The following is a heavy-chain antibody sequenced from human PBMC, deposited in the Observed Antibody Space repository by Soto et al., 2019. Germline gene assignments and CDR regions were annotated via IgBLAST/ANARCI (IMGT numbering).Heavy chain of an antibody. J-gene: IGHJ5*02. CDR3: AREAVVGVTAIPWFDP. Sequence: ASVKVSCKASGYTFTGYYMHWVRQAPGQGLEWMGWINPNSGGTNYAQKFQGRVTMTRDTSISTAYMELSRLRSDDTAVYYCAREAVVGVTAIPWFDPWGQGTLVTVSS. D-gene: IGHD2-21*02. V-gene: IGHV1-2*02. CDR2: INPNSGGT. CDR1: GYTFTGYY.